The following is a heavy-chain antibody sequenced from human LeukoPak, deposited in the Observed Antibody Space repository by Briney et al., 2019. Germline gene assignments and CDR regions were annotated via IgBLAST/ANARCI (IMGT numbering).Heavy chain of an antibody. CDR1: GFTFDDYA. CDR2: ISWNSGSI. J-gene: IGHJ3*02. Sequence: PGRSLRLSCAASGFTFDDYAMHWVRQAPGKGLEWVSGISWNSGSIGYADSVKGRFTISRDNAKNSLYLQMNSLRAEDTALYYCAKEYSSGWYEPRVGDAFDIWGQGTMVTVSS. D-gene: IGHD6-19*01. V-gene: IGHV3-9*01. CDR3: AKEYSSGWYEPRVGDAFDI.